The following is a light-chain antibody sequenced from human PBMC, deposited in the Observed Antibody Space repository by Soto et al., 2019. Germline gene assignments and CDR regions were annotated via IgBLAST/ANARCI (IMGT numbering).Light chain of an antibody. V-gene: IGKV4-1*01. CDR1: RSVSYSSDNKNY. CDR3: QQYYSTPQT. Sequence: DIVMTQSPDSLAVSLGERATINCKSSRSVSYSSDNKNYLAWYQRKPGQPPKLLIFWASTRESGVPDRFSGSGSGTDFTLTISSLQAEDVAVYYCQQYYSTPQTFGQGTKVEIK. CDR2: WAS. J-gene: IGKJ1*01.